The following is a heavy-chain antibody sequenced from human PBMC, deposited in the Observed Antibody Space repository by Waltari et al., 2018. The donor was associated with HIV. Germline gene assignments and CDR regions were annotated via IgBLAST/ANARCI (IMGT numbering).Heavy chain of an antibody. V-gene: IGHV1-69*12. CDR2: IIPIFGSA. J-gene: IGHJ4*02. CDR1: GGIFRIYA. D-gene: IGHD3-22*01. CDR3: AMGHYYDSNGYYSFDF. Sequence: QVQLVQSGAEVKKPGSSVKVSCRASGGIFRIYAITWVRQAPGQGLAWLGGIIPIFGSANYAQKFQGRVTITADESTSTAYMELSSLRSEDTAVYYCAMGHYYDSNGYYSFDFWGQGTLVTVSS.